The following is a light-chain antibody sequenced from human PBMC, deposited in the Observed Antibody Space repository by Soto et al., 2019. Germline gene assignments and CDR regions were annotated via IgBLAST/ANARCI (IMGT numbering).Light chain of an antibody. V-gene: IGKV3-11*01. Sequence: EIVLTQSPDTLSLSPLERATLSCRASESVSTFLAWYQQKPGQAPRLLIYEASSRATGIPARFSGGGSGTVFTLTISRLEPEDFAVYYCQQRSNWPWTFGQGTKVDIK. CDR3: QQRSNWPWT. CDR2: EAS. CDR1: ESVSTF. J-gene: IGKJ1*01.